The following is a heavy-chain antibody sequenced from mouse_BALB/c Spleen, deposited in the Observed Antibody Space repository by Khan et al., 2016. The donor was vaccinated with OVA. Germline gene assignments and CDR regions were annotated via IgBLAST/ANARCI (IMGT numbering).Heavy chain of an antibody. J-gene: IGHJ4*01. CDR1: GFSLTGYG. V-gene: IGHV2-6-7*01. Sequence: QVQLKQSGPGLVAPSQSLSITCTVSGFSLTGYGVNWVRQPPGKGLEWLGMIWGDGSTDYNSALKSRLSISKDNSKCQVFLKMHSLQTDDTARYNCARAYYGNYREAMDYWGQGTSVTVSS. CDR2: IWGDGST. D-gene: IGHD2-10*01. CDR3: ARAYYGNYREAMDY.